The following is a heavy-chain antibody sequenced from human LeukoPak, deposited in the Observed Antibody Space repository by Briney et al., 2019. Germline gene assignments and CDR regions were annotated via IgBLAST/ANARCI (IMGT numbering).Heavy chain of an antibody. Sequence: GGSLRLSCAASGFTVSSNTMSWVRQSPGKGLELVSVLYSDGRTYYADSVKGRFTISRDNSKNTLFLQMNSLRAEDTAVYYCLLATINSGLFHYWGQGTLVTVSS. V-gene: IGHV3-53*01. CDR1: GFTVSSNT. CDR2: LYSDGRT. CDR3: LLATINSGLFHY. J-gene: IGHJ4*02. D-gene: IGHD5-24*01.